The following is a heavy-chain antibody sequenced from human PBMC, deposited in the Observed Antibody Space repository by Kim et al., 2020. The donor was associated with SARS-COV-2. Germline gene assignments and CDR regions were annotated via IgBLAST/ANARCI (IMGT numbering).Heavy chain of an antibody. Sequence: ASVKVSCKASGYTFTSYYMHWVRQAPGQGLEWMGIINPSGGSTSYAQKFQGRVTMTRDTSTSTVYMELSSLRSEDTAVYYCARDPKEAYYDFWSGYYDYYYGMDVWGQGTTVTVSS. CDR3: ARDPKEAYYDFWSGYYDYYYGMDV. CDR2: INPSGGST. D-gene: IGHD3-3*01. V-gene: IGHV1-46*01. CDR1: GYTFTSYY. J-gene: IGHJ6*02.